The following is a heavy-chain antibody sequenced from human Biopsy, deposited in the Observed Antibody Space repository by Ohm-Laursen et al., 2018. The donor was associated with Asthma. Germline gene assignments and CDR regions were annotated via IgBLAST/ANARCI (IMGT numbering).Heavy chain of an antibody. CDR3: ARGQKSAGDRWFDP. J-gene: IGHJ5*02. Sequence: GASVKVPCKASGYTFIGCHIHWMRQAPGQGLEWMGRINPNSGGTNYAQKFQGRVTMTRDTSISTAYMEVSRLRSDDTAVYYCARGQKSAGDRWFDPWGQGTLVTVSS. CDR2: INPNSGGT. D-gene: IGHD6-13*01. CDR1: GYTFIGCH. V-gene: IGHV1-2*06.